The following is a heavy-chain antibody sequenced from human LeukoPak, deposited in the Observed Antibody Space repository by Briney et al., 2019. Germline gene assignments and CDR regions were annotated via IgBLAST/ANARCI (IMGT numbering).Heavy chain of an antibody. CDR3: ARDSITIFGVVILGGFDY. J-gene: IGHJ4*02. D-gene: IGHD3-3*01. Sequence: SETLSLTCTVSGGSISSYYWSWIRQPAGKGREWIGRIYTSGSTNYNPSLKSRVTISVDKSKNQFSLKLSSVTAADTAVYYCARDSITIFGVVILGGFDYWGQGTLVTVSS. CDR1: GGSISSYY. CDR2: IYTSGST. V-gene: IGHV4-4*07.